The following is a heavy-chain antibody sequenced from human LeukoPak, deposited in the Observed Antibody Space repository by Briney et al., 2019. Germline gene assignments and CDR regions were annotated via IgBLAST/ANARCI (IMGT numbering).Heavy chain of an antibody. D-gene: IGHD3-16*01. CDR2: IIPIFGTA. CDR3: TTRACHAGGCSSSFYYYYGLHF. Sequence: GASVKVSCKASGNSIRNYAVSWVRQAPGQGFEWMGGIIPIFGTADYAQKFQGRVTITADQSTSTTYMALSSLKSEDTATCYCTTRACHAGGCSSSFYYYYGLHFWGQGTTVSV. J-gene: IGHJ6*02. V-gene: IGHV1-69*13. CDR1: GNSIRNYA.